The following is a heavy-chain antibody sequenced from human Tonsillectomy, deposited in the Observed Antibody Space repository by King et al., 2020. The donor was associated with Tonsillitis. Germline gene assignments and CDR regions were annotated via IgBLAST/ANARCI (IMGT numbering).Heavy chain of an antibody. CDR3: ARAGHLEMATISDF. J-gene: IGHJ4*02. CDR1: GFTFSNYW. Sequence: QLVQSGGGLVQPGGSLRLSCAASGFTFSNYWMSWVRQAPGKGLEWVANIHQDGREDYYVDSVKSRITVSRENARNFLYLQMYSLRAEDTAVYYCARAGHLEMATISDFWGQGTLVTVSS. CDR2: IHQDGRED. V-gene: IGHV3-7*01. D-gene: IGHD5-24*01.